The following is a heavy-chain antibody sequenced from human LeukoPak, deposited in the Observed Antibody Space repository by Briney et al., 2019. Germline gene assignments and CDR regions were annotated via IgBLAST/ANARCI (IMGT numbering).Heavy chain of an antibody. V-gene: IGHV3-48*03. D-gene: IGHD3-10*01. CDR1: GFTFSSYE. CDR2: ISTSGSPI. Sequence: GGSLRLSCAASGFTFSSYEMNWVRQAPGKGLEWVSYISTSGSPIYYADSVKGRFTISRDNAKNSLYLQMNSLRAEDTAVYYCARESFGSYLDNWGQGTLITVSS. J-gene: IGHJ4*02. CDR3: ARESFGSYLDN.